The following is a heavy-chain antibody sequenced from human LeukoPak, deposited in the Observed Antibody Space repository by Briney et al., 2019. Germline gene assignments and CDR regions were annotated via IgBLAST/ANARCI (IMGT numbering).Heavy chain of an antibody. J-gene: IGHJ6*03. D-gene: IGHD4-23*01. Sequence: GGSLRLSCAASGFTFDDYAMHWVRQAPGKGLEWVSLISGDGGSTYYADSVKGRFTISRDNSKNSLYLLMNSLRTEDTALYYCAKGVSPDRPYYYYYYYMDVWGKGTTVTVSS. CDR2: ISGDGGST. V-gene: IGHV3-43*02. CDR1: GFTFDDYA. CDR3: AKGVSPDRPYYYYYYYMDV.